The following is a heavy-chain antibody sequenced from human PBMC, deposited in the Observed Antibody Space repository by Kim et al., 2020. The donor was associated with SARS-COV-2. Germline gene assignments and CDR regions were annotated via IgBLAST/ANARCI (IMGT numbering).Heavy chain of an antibody. J-gene: IGHJ4*02. CDR3: ARDLALDY. V-gene: IGHV1-2*02. CDR2: SGGT. Sequence: SGGTNYAQKFQGRVTMTRDTSISTAYMELSRLRSDDTAVYYCARDLALDYWGQGTLVTVSS.